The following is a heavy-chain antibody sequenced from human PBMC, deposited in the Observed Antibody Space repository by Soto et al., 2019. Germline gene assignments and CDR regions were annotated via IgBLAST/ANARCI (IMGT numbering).Heavy chain of an antibody. CDR2: ISYDGSNK. D-gene: IGHD2-2*02. CDR3: AREGLVPAATPWFDY. Sequence: QVQLVESGGGVVQPGRSLRLSCAASGFTFSSYAMHWVRQAPGKGLEWVAVISYDGSNKYYADSVKGRFTISRDNSKNTLYLQMNSLRAEDTAVYSCAREGLVPAATPWFDYWGQGTLVTVSS. V-gene: IGHV3-30-3*01. CDR1: GFTFSSYA. J-gene: IGHJ4*02.